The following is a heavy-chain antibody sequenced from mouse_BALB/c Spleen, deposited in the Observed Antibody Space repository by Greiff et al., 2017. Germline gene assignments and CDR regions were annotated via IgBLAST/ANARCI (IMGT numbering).Heavy chain of an antibody. CDR2: IWSGGST. D-gene: IGHD2-4*01. Sequence: QVQLKQSGPGLVQPSQSLSITCTVSGFSLTSYGVHWVRQSPGKGLEWLGVIWSGGSTDYNAAFISRLSISKDNSKSQVFFKMNSLQANDTAIYYCARYDYDEESFAYWGQGTLVTVSA. CDR3: ARYDYDEESFAY. CDR1: GFSLTSYG. V-gene: IGHV2-2*02. J-gene: IGHJ3*01.